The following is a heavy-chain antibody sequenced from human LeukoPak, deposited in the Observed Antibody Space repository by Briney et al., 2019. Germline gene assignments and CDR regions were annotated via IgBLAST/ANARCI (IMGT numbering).Heavy chain of an antibody. J-gene: IGHJ4*02. Sequence: VGSLRLSCAASGFPFSSYWMSWVRQAPGKGPEWVANIRGDGGKTYYLDSVKGRFTISRDNAENSLFLQMNSLRTEDMAVYYCARDASLYCSGDTCYWAFDNWGQGTLVTVS. CDR3: ARDASLYCSGDTCYWAFDN. CDR2: IRGDGGKT. D-gene: IGHD2-15*01. CDR1: GFPFSSYW. V-gene: IGHV3-7*01.